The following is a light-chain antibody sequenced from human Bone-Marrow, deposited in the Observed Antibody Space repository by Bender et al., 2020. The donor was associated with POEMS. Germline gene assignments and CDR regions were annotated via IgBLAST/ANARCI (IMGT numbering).Light chain of an antibody. J-gene: IGLJ3*02. V-gene: IGLV1-40*01. CDR1: SSNTGSGYD. CDR3: QSYDNSLGGWV. Sequence: QSALTQPASVSGSPGQSITISCTGSSSNTGSGYDINWYQHLPGTAPKLLIYGYKNRPSGVPDRFSGSKSGTSASLAITGLQAEDEGDYYCQSYDNSLGGWVFGGGTKLTVL. CDR2: GYK.